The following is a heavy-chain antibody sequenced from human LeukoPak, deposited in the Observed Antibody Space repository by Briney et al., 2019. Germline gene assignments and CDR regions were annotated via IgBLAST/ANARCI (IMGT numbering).Heavy chain of an antibody. D-gene: IGHD3-22*01. J-gene: IGHJ4*02. Sequence: GASVKVSCKTSGFTFTTYGIHWVRQAPGQRLEWMGWINVGIGNTRYSEKFEGRVTITSDTSGRTAYMGLSSLRSEDTAVYYCARGHAEYYYDSSGYTPFDYWGQGTLVTVSS. CDR3: ARGHAEYYYDSSGYTPFDY. V-gene: IGHV1-3*01. CDR2: INVGIGNT. CDR1: GFTFTTYG.